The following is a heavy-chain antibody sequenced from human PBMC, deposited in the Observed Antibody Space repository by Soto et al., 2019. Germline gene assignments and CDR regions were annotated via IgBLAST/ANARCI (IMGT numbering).Heavy chain of an antibody. V-gene: IGHV4-4*02. CDR3: ARASCSSTSCYSRYYYYGMDV. Sequence: QVQLQESGPGLVKPSGTLSLTCAVSGGSISSSNWWSWVRQPPGKGLEWIGEIYHSGSTNYNPSLKSRVTISVDKSKNQFSLKLSSVTAADTAVYYCARASCSSTSCYSRYYYYGMDVWGQGTTVTVSS. D-gene: IGHD2-2*02. CDR1: GGSISSSNW. CDR2: IYHSGST. J-gene: IGHJ6*02.